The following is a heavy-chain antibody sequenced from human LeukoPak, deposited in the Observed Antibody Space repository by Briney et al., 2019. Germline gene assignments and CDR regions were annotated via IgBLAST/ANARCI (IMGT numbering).Heavy chain of an antibody. CDR1: GFTFSNAW. CDR2: IKSKTDGGTT. D-gene: IGHD3-10*01. V-gene: IGHV3-15*01. J-gene: IGHJ6*04. Sequence: GGSLRLFCAASGFTFSNAWMSWVRQAPGKGLEWVGRIKSKTDGGTTDYAAPVKGRFTISRDDSKNTLYLQMNSLKTEDTAVYYCTTGLGPYYYGSGSYPDYYYYGMDVWGKGTTVTVSS. CDR3: TTGLGPYYYGSGSYPDYYYYGMDV.